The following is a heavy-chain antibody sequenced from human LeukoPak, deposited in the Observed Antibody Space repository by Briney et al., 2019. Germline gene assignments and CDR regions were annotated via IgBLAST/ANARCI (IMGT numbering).Heavy chain of an antibody. J-gene: IGHJ4*02. CDR1: GFTFSSWW. Sequence: GGSLSLSYAVSGFTFSSWWMTWARPAPGKGLEWVATIKQDGSEKYYVDSVKGRFTISRENAMNSLYLQMNSLRVEDTSVYYWARLRGLSSGTYRYQTALEYWGQGSLVTVSS. CDR3: ARLRGLSSGTYRYQTALEY. D-gene: IGHD1-26*01. CDR2: IKQDGSEK. V-gene: IGHV3-7*01.